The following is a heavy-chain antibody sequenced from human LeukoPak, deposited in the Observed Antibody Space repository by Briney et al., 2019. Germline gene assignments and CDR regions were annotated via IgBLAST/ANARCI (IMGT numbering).Heavy chain of an antibody. CDR2: IYYSGST. V-gene: IGHV4-39*01. Sequence: SETLSLTCTVSGGSISSYYWGWIRQPPGKGLEWIGSIYYSGSTYYNPSLKSRVTISVDTSKNQFSLKLSSVTAADTAVYYCARLSSSWFDYWGQGTLVTVSS. J-gene: IGHJ4*02. CDR1: GGSISSYY. CDR3: ARLSSSWFDY. D-gene: IGHD6-13*01.